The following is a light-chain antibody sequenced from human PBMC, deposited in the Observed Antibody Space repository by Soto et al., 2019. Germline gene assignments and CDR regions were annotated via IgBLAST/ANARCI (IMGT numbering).Light chain of an antibody. CDR3: QQDGSSPRT. CDR1: QSVSSSY. V-gene: IGKV3-20*01. J-gene: IGKJ5*01. CDR2: GAS. Sequence: EIVLTQSPGTLSLSPGERATLSCRASQSVSSSYLAWYQQKPGQAPRLLIYGASSRATGIPDRFSGSGSGTDVTLTISRLEPEDFAVYYCQQDGSSPRTFGQGTRLEIK.